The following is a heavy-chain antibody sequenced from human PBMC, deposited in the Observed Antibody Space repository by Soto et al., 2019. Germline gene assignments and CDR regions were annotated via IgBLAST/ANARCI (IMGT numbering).Heavy chain of an antibody. CDR3: ARGRRDSSSWYGP. D-gene: IGHD6-13*01. Sequence: SETLSLTCAVSGGSINSTNWWSWVRQPPGKGLEWIGEIYHSGSTNYNPSLKSRVTISVDKSKNQFSLKLSSVTAADTAVYYCARGRRDSSSWYGPWGQGTLVTVSS. V-gene: IGHV4-4*02. CDR1: GGSINSTNW. J-gene: IGHJ5*02. CDR2: IYHSGST.